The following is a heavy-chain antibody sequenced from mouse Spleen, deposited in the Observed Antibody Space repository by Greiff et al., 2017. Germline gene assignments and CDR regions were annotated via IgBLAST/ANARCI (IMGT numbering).Heavy chain of an antibody. D-gene: IGHD2-1*01. CDR3: ARWDGNYWYFDV. CDR2: IDPSDSYT. CDR1: GYTFTSYW. V-gene: IGHV1-50*01. J-gene: IGHJ1*01. Sequence: QVQLQQPGAELVKPGASVKLSCKASGYTFTSYWMQWVTQRPGQGLEWIGEIDPSDSYTNYNQKFKGKATLTVDTSSSTAYMQLSSLTSEDSAVYYCARWDGNYWYFDVWGAGTTVTVSS.